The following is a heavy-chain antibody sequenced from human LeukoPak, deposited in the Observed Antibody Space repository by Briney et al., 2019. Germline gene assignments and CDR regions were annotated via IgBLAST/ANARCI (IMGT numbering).Heavy chain of an antibody. J-gene: IGHJ6*03. CDR3: ARDGPGWLLLSMDMDV. CDR1: GGSFSGYY. V-gene: IGHV4-34*01. CDR2: INHSGST. D-gene: IGHD3-3*01. Sequence: SETLSLTCAVYGGSFSGYYWSWIRQPPGKGLEWIGEINHSGSTNYNPSLKSRVTISVDTSKNQFSLRLSSVTAADTAVYYCARDGPGWLLLSMDMDVWGKGTTVTVSS.